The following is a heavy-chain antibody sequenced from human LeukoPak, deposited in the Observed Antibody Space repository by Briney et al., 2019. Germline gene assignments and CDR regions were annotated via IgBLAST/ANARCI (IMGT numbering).Heavy chain of an antibody. V-gene: IGHV4-59*08. D-gene: IGHD3-22*01. CDR3: ARVAYSSGYYYFDY. Sequence: SETLSLTCTVSGASISSYYWSWIRQPPGKGLEWIGDIYYSGSTNSNPSLKSRVTISVDTSRNQFSLKLSSVSAAVTAVYYCARVAYSSGYYYFDYWGQGTLVTVSS. J-gene: IGHJ4*02. CDR2: IYYSGST. CDR1: GASISSYY.